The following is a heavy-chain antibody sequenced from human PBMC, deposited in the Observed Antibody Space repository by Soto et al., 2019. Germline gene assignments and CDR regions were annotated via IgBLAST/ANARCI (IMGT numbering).Heavy chain of an antibody. CDR2: ISSSSRTI. V-gene: IGHV3-48*02. D-gene: IGHD1-26*01. CDR1: GFTFSSYS. CDR3: AREGISGCYYNWFDP. J-gene: IGHJ5*02. Sequence: EVQLVESGGGLVQPGGSLRLSCAASGFTFSSYSMNWVRQAPGKGLEWVSYISSSSRTIYYADSVKGRFTISSDNAKNSLYLQMNILRDEDTAVYYCAREGISGCYYNWFDPWGQGTLITVSS.